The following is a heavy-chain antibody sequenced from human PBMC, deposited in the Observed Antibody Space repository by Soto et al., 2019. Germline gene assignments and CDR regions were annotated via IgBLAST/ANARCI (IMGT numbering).Heavy chain of an antibody. CDR2: IIPIFGTA. Sequence: ASVKVSCKASGGTFNSYAISWVRQAPGQGLEWMGGIIPIFGTANYAQKFQGRVTITADESTSTAYMELSSLRSEDTAVYYCARISSRDYYDSSGYSTWGQGTMVTVSS. V-gene: IGHV1-69*13. CDR1: GGTFNSYA. D-gene: IGHD3-22*01. CDR3: ARISSRDYYDSSGYST. J-gene: IGHJ3*01.